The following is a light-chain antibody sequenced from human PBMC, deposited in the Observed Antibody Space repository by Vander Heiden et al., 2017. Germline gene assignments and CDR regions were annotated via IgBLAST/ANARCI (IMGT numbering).Light chain of an antibody. V-gene: IGLV3-21*02. Sequence: SVLTQPPSVSVAPGQTARITCGGANIGSQSGNWYQQKPGQAPVLVVYGDSDRPSGIPERFSGSDSGNTATLTLSRVEAGDEADYYCHVWDGDTDHHVFGTGTKVTVL. CDR2: GDS. CDR3: HVWDGDTDHHV. CDR1: NIGSQS. J-gene: IGLJ1*01.